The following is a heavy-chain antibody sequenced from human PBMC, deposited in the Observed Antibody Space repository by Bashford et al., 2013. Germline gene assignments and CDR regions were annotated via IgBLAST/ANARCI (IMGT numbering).Heavy chain of an antibody. V-gene: IGHV2-26*01. J-gene: IGHJ4*02. CDR2: IFSNDEK. CDR1: GFSLSPSGVA. Sequence: SGPTLVKPTQTLTLTCTFSGFSLSPSGVAVGWIRQPPGKALEWLAHIFSNDEKSYSTSLKSRLTISKDTSKSQVVLTMTNMDPVDTATYYCARRTTSYYEDYWGQGTLVTVSS. D-gene: IGHD2-2*01. CDR3: ARRTTSYYEDY.